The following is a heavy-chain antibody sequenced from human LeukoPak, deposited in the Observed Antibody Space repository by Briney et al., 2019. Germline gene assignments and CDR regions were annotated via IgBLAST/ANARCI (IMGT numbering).Heavy chain of an antibody. CDR2: ISGSGGST. V-gene: IGHV3-23*01. CDR1: GFTFSSYA. CDR3: AKWIGSNWLNFDY. J-gene: IGHJ4*02. D-gene: IGHD6-13*01. Sequence: PGGSLRLSCAASGFTFSSYAMSWVRQAPGKGLEWVSTISGSGGSTYYADSVKGRFTISRDNSKNTLYLQMNSLRAEDTAVYYCAKWIGSNWLNFDYWGQGTLVTVSS.